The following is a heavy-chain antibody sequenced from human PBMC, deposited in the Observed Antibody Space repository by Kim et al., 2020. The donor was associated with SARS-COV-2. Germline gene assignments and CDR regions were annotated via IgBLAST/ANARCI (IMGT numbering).Heavy chain of an antibody. V-gene: IGHV1-3*01. Sequence: ASVKVSCKASGYTFTSYAFHWVRQAPGQGLEWMGWIDADNGNTKYSQKFQGRVTLTRDTSASTAYMELSSLRSEDTAVYYCARNEDYWGQGTLVTVPS. CDR1: GYTFTSYA. CDR2: IDADNGNT. J-gene: IGHJ4*02. CDR3: ARNEDY.